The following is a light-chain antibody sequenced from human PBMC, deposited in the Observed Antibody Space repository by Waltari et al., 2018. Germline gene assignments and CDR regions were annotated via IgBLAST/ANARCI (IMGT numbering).Light chain of an antibody. CDR3: QQYNNWPPGFT. V-gene: IGKV3-15*01. Sequence: EIVMTQSPATLSVSPGERATLSCRASQSVSSNLAWYQQKPGQAHRLLIYGASTRATGIPARFSGSGSGTEFTLTISSMQSEDFAVYYCQQYNNWPPGFTFGLGTKVDIK. CDR1: QSVSSN. J-gene: IGKJ3*01. CDR2: GAS.